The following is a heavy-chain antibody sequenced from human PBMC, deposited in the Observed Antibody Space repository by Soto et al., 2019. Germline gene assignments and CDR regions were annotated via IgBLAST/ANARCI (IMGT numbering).Heavy chain of an antibody. Sequence: GGSLRLSCAASGFTFSSYGMHWVRQAPGKGLEWVAVIWYDGSNKYYADSVKGRFTISRDNSKNTLYLQMNSLRAEDTAVYYCAKVDYSGSYFDSWGQGTLVTVSS. CDR2: IWYDGSNK. CDR1: GFTFSSYG. V-gene: IGHV3-30*02. J-gene: IGHJ4*02. D-gene: IGHD1-26*01. CDR3: AKVDYSGSYFDS.